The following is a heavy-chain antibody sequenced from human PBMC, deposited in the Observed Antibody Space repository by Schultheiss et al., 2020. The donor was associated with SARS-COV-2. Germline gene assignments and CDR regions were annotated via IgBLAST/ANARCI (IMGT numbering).Heavy chain of an antibody. CDR3: ARGYCSGGSCYFDY. CDR1: GFTFDDYA. V-gene: IGHV3-9*01. Sequence: GGSLRLSCAASGFTFDDYAMHWVRQAPGKGLEWVSGISWNSGSIGYADSVKGRFTISRDNAKNSLYLQMNSLRAEDTALYYCARGYCSGGSCYFDYWGQGTLVTVSS. D-gene: IGHD2-15*01. CDR2: ISWNSGSI. J-gene: IGHJ4*02.